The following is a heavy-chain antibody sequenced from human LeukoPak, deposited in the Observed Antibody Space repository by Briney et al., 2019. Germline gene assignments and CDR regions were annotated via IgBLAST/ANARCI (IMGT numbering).Heavy chain of an antibody. D-gene: IGHD3-22*01. V-gene: IGHV4-4*07. CDR1: GVSISSYY. CDR3: ARDRAQLHDSSGYYLGPNYYYYYMDV. J-gene: IGHJ6*03. Sequence: SETLSLTCTVSGVSISSYYWTWIRQPAGKGLEWIGRTHTSGSTNYNPSLKSRVTMSVDTSKNQFSLKLSSVTAADTAVYYCARDRAQLHDSSGYYLGPNYYYYYMDVWGKGTTVTISS. CDR2: THTSGST.